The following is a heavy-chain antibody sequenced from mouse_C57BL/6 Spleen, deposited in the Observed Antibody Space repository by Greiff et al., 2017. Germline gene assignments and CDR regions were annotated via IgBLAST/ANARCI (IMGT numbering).Heavy chain of an antibody. V-gene: IGHV5-9-1*02. CDR2: ISSGGDYI. D-gene: IGHD1-1*01. CDR3: TRENYYGSSSWFAY. CDR1: GFTFSSYA. Sequence: EVQGVESGEGLVKPGGSLKLSCAASGFTFSSYAMSWVRQTPEKRLEWVAYISSGGDYIYYAGTVKGRFTISRDTARNTLYLQMSSLKSEDTAMYYCTRENYYGSSSWFAYWGQGTLVTVSA. J-gene: IGHJ3*01.